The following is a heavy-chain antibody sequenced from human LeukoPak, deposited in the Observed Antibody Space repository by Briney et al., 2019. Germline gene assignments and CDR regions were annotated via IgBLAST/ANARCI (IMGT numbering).Heavy chain of an antibody. V-gene: IGHV3-30*18. J-gene: IGHJ6*02. CDR3: AKDGYHYDFWSGYSNYYYGMDV. Sequence: GGSLRLSCAASGFTFGSYSMNWVRQTPGKGLEWVAVISYDGSNKYYADSVKGRFTISRDNSKNTLYLQMNSLRAEDTAVYYCAKDGYHYDFWSGYSNYYYGMDVWGQGTTVTVSS. CDR1: GFTFGSYS. D-gene: IGHD3-3*01. CDR2: ISYDGSNK.